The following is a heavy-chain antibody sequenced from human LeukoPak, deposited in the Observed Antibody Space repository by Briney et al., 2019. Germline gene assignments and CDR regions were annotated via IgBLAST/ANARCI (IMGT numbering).Heavy chain of an antibody. CDR2: IYSGGST. D-gene: IGHD4-17*01. CDR3: ARGYGDYGWYFDL. CDR1: GFTVSSNY. V-gene: IGHV3-53*01. Sequence: GGSLRLSCAASGFTVSSNYMSWVRQAPGKGLEWVSVIYSGGSTYYADSVKGRFTISRDNSKNTLYLQMNSQRAEDTAVYYCARGYGDYGWYFDLWGRGTLVTVSS. J-gene: IGHJ2*01.